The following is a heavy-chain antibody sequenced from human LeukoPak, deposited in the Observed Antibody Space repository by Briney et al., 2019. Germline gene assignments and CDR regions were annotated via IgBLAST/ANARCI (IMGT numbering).Heavy chain of an antibody. J-gene: IGHJ3*02. V-gene: IGHV3-21*01. CDR2: ISSSSSYI. CDR1: GFTFSSYE. CDR3: AREGGYSYGIDAFDI. D-gene: IGHD5-18*01. Sequence: PGGSLRLSCAASGFTFSSYEMNWVRQAPGKGLEWVSSISSSSSYIYYADSVKGRFTISRDNAKNSLYLQMNSLRAEDTAVYYCAREGGYSYGIDAFDIWGQGTMVTVSS.